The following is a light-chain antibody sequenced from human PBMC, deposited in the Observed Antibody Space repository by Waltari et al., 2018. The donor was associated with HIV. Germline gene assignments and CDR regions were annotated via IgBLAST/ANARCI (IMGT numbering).Light chain of an antibody. CDR1: RTILYTSNNQNY. CDR3: QQYFATPPT. J-gene: IGKJ4*01. CDR2: WAS. V-gene: IGKV4-1*01. Sequence: DIVMTQSPDSLAVSLGERATIKCKSSRTILYTSNNQNYLAWYQQKPGQPPKLLIYWASTRQPGVPDRFSGSGSGTDFTLTISSLQAEEVAVYSCQQYFATPPTFGGGTKVEIK.